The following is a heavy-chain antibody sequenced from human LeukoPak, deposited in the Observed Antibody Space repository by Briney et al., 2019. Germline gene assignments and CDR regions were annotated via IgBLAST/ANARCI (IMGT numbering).Heavy chain of an antibody. D-gene: IGHD2-21*01. Sequence: GGSLRLSCAASGFTFSSSWMHWVRQAPGKGLVWVSRINSDGSTTSCADSVKGRFTISRDNAKNTLYLQMNSLRTEDTAVYYCVRGVWFLDCWGQGTLVTVSS. CDR1: GFTFSSSW. J-gene: IGHJ4*02. CDR2: INSDGSTT. CDR3: VRGVWFLDC. V-gene: IGHV3-74*01.